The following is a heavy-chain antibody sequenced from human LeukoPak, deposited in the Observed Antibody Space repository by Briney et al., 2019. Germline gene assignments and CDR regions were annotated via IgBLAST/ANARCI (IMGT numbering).Heavy chain of an antibody. CDR3: ASLLGPRNRNIVATDY. Sequence: PSETLSLTCTVSGGSISSYYWSWIRQPPGKGLEWIGYIYYSGSTNYNPSLKSRVTISVDTSKNQFSLKLSSVTAADTAVYYCASLLGPRNRNIVATDYWGQGTLVTVSS. V-gene: IGHV4-59*12. J-gene: IGHJ4*02. D-gene: IGHD5-12*01. CDR1: GGSISSYY. CDR2: IYYSGST.